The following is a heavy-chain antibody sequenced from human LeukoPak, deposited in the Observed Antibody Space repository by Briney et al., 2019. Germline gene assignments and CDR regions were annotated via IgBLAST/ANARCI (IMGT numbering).Heavy chain of an antibody. CDR2: VYNSGDT. J-gene: IGHJ4*02. V-gene: IGHV4-59*08. Sequence: SETLSLTCTVSGGSTSSDYWSWIRQSPGKGLEWVGYVYNSGDTGKNPSLKSRVTISVDTSKNQFSLKLSSVTAADTAVYYCARHTRLSTDPFDYWGQGTLVTVSS. D-gene: IGHD3-16*01. CDR3: ARHTRLSTDPFDY. CDR1: GGSTSSDY.